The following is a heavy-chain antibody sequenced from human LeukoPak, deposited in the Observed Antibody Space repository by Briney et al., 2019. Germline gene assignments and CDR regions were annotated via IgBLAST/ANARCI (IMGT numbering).Heavy chain of an antibody. V-gene: IGHV1-46*01. D-gene: IGHD5-18*01. Sequence: ASVKVSCKASGYTFTSYYMHWVRQAPGQGLEWMGIINPSGGSTSYAQKFQGRVTMTRDTSTSTVYMELSSLRSEDTAVYYCASHGVLRSGTAMVHDAFDIWGQGTMVTVSS. J-gene: IGHJ3*02. CDR2: INPSGGST. CDR3: ASHGVLRSGTAMVHDAFDI. CDR1: GYTFTSYY.